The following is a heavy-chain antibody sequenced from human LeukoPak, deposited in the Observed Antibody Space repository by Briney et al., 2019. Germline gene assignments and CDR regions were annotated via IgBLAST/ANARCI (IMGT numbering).Heavy chain of an antibody. Sequence: ASVKVSCKASGYTFTDYYIHWVRQAPGQGLEWMGWINPHSGASTYAQKFQGRVTMTRDTSITTAYMELSSLRSDDTAVYYCARDRGGIELFDYWGQGTLVTVSS. J-gene: IGHJ4*02. CDR2: INPHSGAS. CDR1: GYTFTDYY. D-gene: IGHD5-18*01. CDR3: ARDRGGIELFDY. V-gene: IGHV1-2*02.